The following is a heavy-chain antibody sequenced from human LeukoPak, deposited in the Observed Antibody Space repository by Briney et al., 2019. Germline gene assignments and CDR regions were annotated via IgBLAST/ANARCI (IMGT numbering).Heavy chain of an antibody. CDR1: GFTLSSYW. CDR3: ARDLDYGGYSNFDY. D-gene: IGHD4-23*01. CDR2: IKSDGSST. V-gene: IGHV3-74*01. J-gene: IGHJ4*02. Sequence: GGSLRLSCAASGFTLSSYWRHWVRQAPGKGLFWFSRIKSDGSSTSYADSVKGRFTISRDNAKNTLYLQMNSLRAEDTAVYYCARDLDYGGYSNFDYWGQGTLVTVSS.